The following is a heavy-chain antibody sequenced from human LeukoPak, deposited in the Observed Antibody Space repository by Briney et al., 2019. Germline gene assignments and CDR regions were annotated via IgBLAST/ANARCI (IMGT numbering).Heavy chain of an antibody. J-gene: IGHJ6*03. D-gene: IGHD3-10*01. CDR1: GGSISSYY. CDR2: IYYSGST. V-gene: IGHV4-59*01. Sequence: SETLSLTCTVSGGSISSYYWSWIRQPPGKGLEWIGYIYYSGSTNYNPSLKSRVTISVETSKHQFSLKLSSVTAADTAVYYCAREGYYGSGSYWRYYYYMDVWGKGTTVTVSS. CDR3: AREGYYGSGSYWRYYYYMDV.